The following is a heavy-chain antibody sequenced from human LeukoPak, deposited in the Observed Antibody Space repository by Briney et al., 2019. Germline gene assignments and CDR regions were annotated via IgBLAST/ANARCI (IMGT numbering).Heavy chain of an antibody. Sequence: QPGGSLRLSCAASGFTFSNFWMAWVRQAPGKGLEWVANIKQDGSVQFYGDSVKGRFTISRDNAKNPLYLQMNSLRAEDTAVYYCVTTYDSSGCDWGQGTLVTVSS. CDR3: VTTYDSSGCD. CDR1: GFTFSNFW. CDR2: IKQDGSVQ. D-gene: IGHD3-22*01. V-gene: IGHV3-7*01. J-gene: IGHJ4*02.